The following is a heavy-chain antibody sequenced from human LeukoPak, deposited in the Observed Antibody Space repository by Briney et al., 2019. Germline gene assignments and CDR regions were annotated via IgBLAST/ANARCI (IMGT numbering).Heavy chain of an antibody. Sequence: SETLSLTCTVSGGSISSSSYYWGWIRQPPGKGLEWIGSIYYSGSTNYNPSLKSRVTISVDTSKNQFSLKLSSVTAADTAVYYCARGGSSGYYPHYYYYYGMDVWGQGTTVTVSS. J-gene: IGHJ6*02. CDR1: GGSISSSSYY. D-gene: IGHD3-22*01. CDR2: IYYSGST. V-gene: IGHV4-39*07. CDR3: ARGGSSGYYPHYYYYYGMDV.